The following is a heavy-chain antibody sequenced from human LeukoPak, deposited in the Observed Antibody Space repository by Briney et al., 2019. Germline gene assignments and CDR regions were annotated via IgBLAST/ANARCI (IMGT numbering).Heavy chain of an antibody. J-gene: IGHJ4*02. CDR1: GGSISSYY. D-gene: IGHD4-17*01. V-gene: IGHV4-59*08. Sequence: SETLSLTCTVSGGSISSYYWSWIRQPPGKGLEWIGYIYYSGSTNYNPSLKSRVTISVDTSKNQFSLKLSSVTAADTAVYYCARHPMTTAVHFDHWGQGTLVTVSS. CDR3: ARHPMTTAVHFDH. CDR2: IYYSGST.